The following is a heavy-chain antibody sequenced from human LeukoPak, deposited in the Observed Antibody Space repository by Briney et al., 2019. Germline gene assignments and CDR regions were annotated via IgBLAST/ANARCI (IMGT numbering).Heavy chain of an antibody. D-gene: IGHD6-19*01. CDR3: ARDIAVAGTPYYLDY. CDR2: ISSSSSSI. V-gene: IGHV3-48*04. Sequence: GGSLRLSCAASGFTFSSYSMNWVRQAPGKGLEWVSYISSSSSSIYYADSVKGRFTISRDNAKNSLYLQMTSLRVEDTAVYYCARDIAVAGTPYYLDYWGQGTLVTVSS. CDR1: GFTFSSYS. J-gene: IGHJ4*02.